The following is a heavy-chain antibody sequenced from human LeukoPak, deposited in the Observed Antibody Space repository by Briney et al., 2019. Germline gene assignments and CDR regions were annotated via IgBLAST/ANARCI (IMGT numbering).Heavy chain of an antibody. V-gene: IGHV4-34*01. D-gene: IGHD2-2*01. Sequence: SSETLSLTCAVYGGSFSGYYWSWIRQPPGKGLEWIGEINHSGSTNYNPSLKSRVTISVDTSKNQFSLKLSSVTAADTAVYYCARGHGSSFDYWGQGTLVTVSS. CDR2: INHSGST. CDR3: ARGHGSSFDY. CDR1: GGSFSGYY. J-gene: IGHJ4*02.